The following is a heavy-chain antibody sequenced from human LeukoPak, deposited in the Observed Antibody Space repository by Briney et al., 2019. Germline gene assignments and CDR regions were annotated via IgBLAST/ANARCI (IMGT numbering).Heavy chain of an antibody. J-gene: IGHJ4*02. Sequence: SVKVSCKASGGTFSSYAISWVRQAPGQGLEWMGGIIPIFGTANYAQKFQGRVTITADESTSTAYMELSSLRSEDTAVYYCASSGPTYSGYDYYFDYWGQGTLVTVSS. V-gene: IGHV1-69*13. D-gene: IGHD5-12*01. CDR1: GGTFSSYA. CDR2: IIPIFGTA. CDR3: ASSGPTYSGYDYYFDY.